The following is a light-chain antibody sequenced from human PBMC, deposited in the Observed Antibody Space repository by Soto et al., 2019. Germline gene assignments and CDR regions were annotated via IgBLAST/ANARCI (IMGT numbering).Light chain of an antibody. CDR1: SSDVGGYNY. J-gene: IGLJ1*01. CDR3: SSYTSSAKGV. V-gene: IGLV2-14*01. CDR2: DVS. Sequence: QPVLTQPASVSGSPGQSITISCTGTSSDVGGYNYVSWYQQHPGKAPKLMIYDVSNRPSGVSNHFSGSKSGNTASLTISGLQAEDEADYYCSSYTSSAKGVFGTGTKLTVL.